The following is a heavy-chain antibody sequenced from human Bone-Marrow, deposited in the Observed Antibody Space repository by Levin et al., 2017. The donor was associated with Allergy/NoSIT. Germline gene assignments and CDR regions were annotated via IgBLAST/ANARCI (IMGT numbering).Heavy chain of an antibody. J-gene: IGHJ4*02. CDR2: INWNSAYI. CDR3: ARHPTTTGSEVYFDS. CDR1: GFTFDDYV. D-gene: IGHD1-1*01. Sequence: SGGSLRLSCTASGFTFDDYVMHWVRQAPGKGLEWVSGINWNSAYIGYADSLKGRFTISRDNAKNSLFLQMNSLRAEDTAFYYCARHPTTTGSEVYFDSWGQGTLVTVSP. V-gene: IGHV3-9*01.